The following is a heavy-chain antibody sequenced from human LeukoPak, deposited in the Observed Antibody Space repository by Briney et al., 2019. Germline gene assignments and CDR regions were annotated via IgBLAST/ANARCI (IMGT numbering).Heavy chain of an antibody. V-gene: IGHV3-30*02. CDR2: IRYDGSNK. Sequence: GGSLRLSCAASGFTFSSYGMHWVRQAPGKGLEWVAFIRYDGSNKYYADAVKGRFTISRDNSKNTLYLQMNSLRAEDTAVYYCATGLDSSGYWAADYWGQGTLVTVSS. CDR1: GFTFSSYG. D-gene: IGHD3-22*01. CDR3: ATGLDSSGYWAADY. J-gene: IGHJ4*02.